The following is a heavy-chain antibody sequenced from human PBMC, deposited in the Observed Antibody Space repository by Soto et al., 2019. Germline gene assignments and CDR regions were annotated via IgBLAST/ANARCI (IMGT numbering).Heavy chain of an antibody. J-gene: IGHJ5*02. Sequence: PVESLKISCTGFGYTFTTFWISCFLQMPVKGLEWMGRIDPGDTYATYSPAFQGHVTISADKATSTAYLQWSSLKASDTAMYFCARIYCTTTTCDSWFDPWGQGTLVTVSS. V-gene: IGHV5-10-1*01. CDR1: GYTFTTFW. D-gene: IGHD2-2*01. CDR2: IDPGDTYA. CDR3: ARIYCTTTTCDSWFDP.